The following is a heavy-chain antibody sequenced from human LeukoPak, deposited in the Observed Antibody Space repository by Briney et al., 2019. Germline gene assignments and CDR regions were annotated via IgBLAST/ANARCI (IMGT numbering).Heavy chain of an antibody. Sequence: SETLSLTCAVYGGSFSGYYWSWIRQPPGKGLEWIGYVYYSGSTEYNPSLRSRVTISLEMSKHQFTLNLSSVTAADTAVYYCATNTGTVFDYWGQGALVTVSS. D-gene: IGHD7-27*01. V-gene: IGHV4-34*11. J-gene: IGHJ4*02. CDR3: ATNTGTVFDY. CDR1: GGSFSGYY. CDR2: VYYSGST.